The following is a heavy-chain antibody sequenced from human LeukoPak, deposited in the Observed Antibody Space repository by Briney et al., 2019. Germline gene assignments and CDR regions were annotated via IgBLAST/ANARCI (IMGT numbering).Heavy chain of an antibody. Sequence: GASVKVSCKASGYTFTNYGLHWVRQAPGQGLEWMGWITAGNDNTKYSQKFQGRVTITADKSTSTAYMELSSLRSEDTAVYYCARDSPRKYCSSTSCYGEGAFDIWGQGTMVTVSS. V-gene: IGHV1-3*01. CDR1: GYTFTNYG. CDR2: ITAGNDNT. D-gene: IGHD2-2*01. J-gene: IGHJ3*02. CDR3: ARDSPRKYCSSTSCYGEGAFDI.